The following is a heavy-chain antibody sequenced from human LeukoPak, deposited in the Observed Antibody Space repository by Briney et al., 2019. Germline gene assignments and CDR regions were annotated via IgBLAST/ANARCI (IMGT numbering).Heavy chain of an antibody. CDR3: ARSDYDRAVEY. J-gene: IGHJ4*02. D-gene: IGHD3-22*01. CDR2: IYYSGST. Sequence: ASATLSPTCTVSCASISSGDYYWSWIREPGGKGLEWIGYIYYSGSTYYNPCPKSPVTIEEDTSKHHLSLKLRSVAAADTDVYYCARSDYDRAVEYWGRGNLVTVS. V-gene: IGHV4-30-4*08. CDR1: CASISSGDYY.